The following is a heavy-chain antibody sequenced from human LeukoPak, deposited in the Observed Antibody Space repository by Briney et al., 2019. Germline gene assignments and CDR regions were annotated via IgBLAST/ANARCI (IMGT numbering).Heavy chain of an antibody. J-gene: IGHJ4*02. CDR3: ARQGYSYGLPSSFDY. CDR1: GFTFSGSA. Sequence: GGSLRLSCAASGFTFSGSAMHWVRQASGKGLEWVGRIRSKANSYATAYAASVKGRFTISRDDSKNTAYLQMNSLKTEDTAVYYCARQGYSYGLPSSFDYWGQGTLVTVSS. CDR2: IRSKANSYAT. D-gene: IGHD5-18*01. V-gene: IGHV3-73*01.